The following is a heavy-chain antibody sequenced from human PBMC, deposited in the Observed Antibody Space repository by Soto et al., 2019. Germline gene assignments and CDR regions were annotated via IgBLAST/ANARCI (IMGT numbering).Heavy chain of an antibody. CDR1: GFTFSDYF. CDR3: GKGDTIFGVVDD. D-gene: IGHD3-3*01. CDR2: INNDATYR. V-gene: IGHV3-11*06. J-gene: IGHJ4*02. Sequence: TGGSLRLSCAGSGFTFSDYFITWIRQAPGKGLEWISYINNDATYRKDADSVKGRFTVSRDNAKNSVFLQMNSLRPEDTALYYCGKGDTIFGVVDDWGPGTLVTVSS.